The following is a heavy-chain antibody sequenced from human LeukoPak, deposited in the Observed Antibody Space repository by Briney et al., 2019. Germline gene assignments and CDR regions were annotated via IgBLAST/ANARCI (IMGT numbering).Heavy chain of an antibody. J-gene: IGHJ5*02. CDR1: GGSISSSNYY. CDR3: ARHARGYYGPADWFDP. Sequence: PETLSLTCTVPGGSISSSNYYGGWIRHPPGKGLEWMGSIYYSGSTYYNPSLKSRFTISVDTPKNQFSLKLSSVTAADTAVYSCARHARGYYGPADWFDPWGQGTLVTVSS. D-gene: IGHD3-10*01. V-gene: IGHV4-39*01. CDR2: IYYSGST.